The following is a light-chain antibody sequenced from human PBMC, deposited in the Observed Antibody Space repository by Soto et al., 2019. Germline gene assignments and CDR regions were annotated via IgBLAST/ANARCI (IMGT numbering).Light chain of an antibody. CDR3: QQYYSYPRT. CDR2: AAS. J-gene: IGKJ2*01. CDR1: QGISSY. Sequence: AIRMTQSPSSLSASTGDRVTITCRASQGISSYLALYQQKPGNAPKLLIYAASTLQSGVPSRFSGSGSGTDFTLTISCLQSEDFATYYCQQYYSYPRTFGQGTKLEIK. V-gene: IGKV1-8*01.